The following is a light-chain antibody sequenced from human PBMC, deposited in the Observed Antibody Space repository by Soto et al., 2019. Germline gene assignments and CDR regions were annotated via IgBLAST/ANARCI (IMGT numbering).Light chain of an antibody. CDR1: QSISSY. V-gene: IGKV1-39*01. J-gene: IGKJ4*01. CDR3: QQSSSTVLT. CDR2: AAS. Sequence: DIQMTQSPSSLSASVGDRVTITCRASQSISSYLNWYQQKPGKAPKLLIYAASSLQGGVPSRFSGSGSGTDFTLTISSLQREDCAIYYWQQSSSTVLTFGGGTKVEIK.